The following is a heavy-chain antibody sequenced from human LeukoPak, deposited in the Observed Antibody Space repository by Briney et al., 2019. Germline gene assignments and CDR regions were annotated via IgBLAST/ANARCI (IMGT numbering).Heavy chain of an antibody. D-gene: IGHD3/OR15-3a*01. CDR3: ARISMISNYYYYYMDV. Sequence: PGGSLRLSCAASGFTVSSNYMSWVRQAPGKGLEWVSVIYSGGSTYYADSVKGRFTISRDNSKNTLYLQMNSLRAEDTAVYYCARISMISNYYYYYMDVWDKGTTVTVSS. J-gene: IGHJ6*03. CDR1: GFTVSSNY. V-gene: IGHV3-53*01. CDR2: IYSGGST.